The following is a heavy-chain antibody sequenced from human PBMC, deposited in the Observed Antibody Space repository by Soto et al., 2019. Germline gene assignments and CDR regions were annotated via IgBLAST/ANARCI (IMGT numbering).Heavy chain of an antibody. CDR3: AKDQAEGGFTYGFFYYYGLDV. CDR2: TDISGGST. J-gene: IGHJ6*02. Sequence: GGSLRLSCAASGFTFRTYAMSWVRQPPGRGLEWVSATDISGGSTYYADSVKGLFTVSRDNSRNTLHLQMNRLGAEDTAIYSCAKDQAEGGFTYGFFYYYGLDVWGQGTTVTVSS. V-gene: IGHV3-23*05. CDR1: GFTFRTYA. D-gene: IGHD3-10*01.